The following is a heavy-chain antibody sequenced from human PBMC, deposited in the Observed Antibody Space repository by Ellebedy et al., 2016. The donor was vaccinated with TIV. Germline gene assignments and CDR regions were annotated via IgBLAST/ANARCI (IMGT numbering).Heavy chain of an antibody. D-gene: IGHD3-9*01. V-gene: IGHV3-7*01. CDR3: AMGGGPHFDWLLA. Sequence: PGGSLRLSCAASGFTFSNYWMNWVRQAPGKGPEWVATIKQDGSEKFYVDSVKGRFTISRDNAKNSLYLQMNSLRAEDTAVYYCAMGGGPHFDWLLAWGQGTLVTVSS. CDR1: GFTFSNYW. J-gene: IGHJ5*02. CDR2: IKQDGSEK.